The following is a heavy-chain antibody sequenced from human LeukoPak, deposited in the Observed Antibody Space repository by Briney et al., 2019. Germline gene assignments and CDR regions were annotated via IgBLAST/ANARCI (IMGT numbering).Heavy chain of an antibody. CDR3: AREVGYGDYGTEYFDY. D-gene: IGHD4-17*01. V-gene: IGHV3-21*01. J-gene: IGHJ4*02. Sequence: GGSLRLSCAASGFTFSSYSMNWVRQAPGKGLEWVSSISSSSSYIYYADSVKGRFTISRDNAKNSLYLQMNSLRAEDTAVYYCAREVGYGDYGTEYFDYCGQGTLVTVSS. CDR2: ISSSSSYI. CDR1: GFTFSSYS.